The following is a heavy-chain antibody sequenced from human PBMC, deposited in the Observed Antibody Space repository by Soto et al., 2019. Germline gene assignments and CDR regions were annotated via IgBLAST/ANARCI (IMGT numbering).Heavy chain of an antibody. D-gene: IGHD6-13*01. CDR3: ARRQIPPPTRGAANARGGMDV. CDR1: GFTFNNYG. V-gene: IGHV3-33*01. J-gene: IGHJ6*02. CDR2: IWNDGSNN. Sequence: ESVGGVVQPGRSLRLSCAASGFTFNNYGMHWVRQAPGKGLEWLAVIWNDGSNNYYANSVKGRFTISRDNSKNTLYLQMSSLRAEDTAVYYCARRQIPPPTRGAANARGGMDVWGQGTTVTVSS.